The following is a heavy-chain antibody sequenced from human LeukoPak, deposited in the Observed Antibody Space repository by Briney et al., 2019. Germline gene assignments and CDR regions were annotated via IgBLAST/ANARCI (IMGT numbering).Heavy chain of an antibody. Sequence: GASVKVSCKASGYTFTSYDINWVRQATGQGLEWMGWMNPNSGNTGYAQKFQGRVTITRDMSTSTDYMELSSLRSEDTAIYYCARDNSVGDNAWWFDPWGQGTLVTVSS. V-gene: IGHV1-8*03. CDR2: MNPNSGNT. J-gene: IGHJ5*02. CDR3: ARDNSVGDNAWWFDP. D-gene: IGHD1-26*01. CDR1: GYTFTSYD.